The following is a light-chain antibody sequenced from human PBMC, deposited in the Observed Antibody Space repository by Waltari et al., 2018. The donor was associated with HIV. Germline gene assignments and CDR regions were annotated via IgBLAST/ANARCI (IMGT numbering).Light chain of an antibody. V-gene: IGLV2-14*01. CDR3: SSYTSSDTVV. Sequence: QSARFQPAPVSGSPGQSISISCTGTSSDVGGYHAVSWYQQLPAKAPELVILEVSNRPSGVSNRISGSKSGNRASLTISGLQAEDEAYYYCSSYTSSDTVVFGGGTKVTVL. CDR1: SSDVGGYHA. J-gene: IGLJ2*01. CDR2: EVS.